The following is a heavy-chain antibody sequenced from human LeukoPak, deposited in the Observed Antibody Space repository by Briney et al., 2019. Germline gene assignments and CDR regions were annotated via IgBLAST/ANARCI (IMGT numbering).Heavy chain of an antibody. CDR2: IYYSGST. D-gene: IGHD3-22*01. Sequence: PSETLSLTCIASGGSINSYYWSWVRQPPGKGLECIGYIYYSGSTNYNPSLKSRVTISVDTSKNQFTLRLSSVTAADTAVYYCARHSSGYYPDYWGQGTLVTVSS. J-gene: IGHJ4*02. CDR1: GGSINSYY. V-gene: IGHV4-59*08. CDR3: ARHSSGYYPDY.